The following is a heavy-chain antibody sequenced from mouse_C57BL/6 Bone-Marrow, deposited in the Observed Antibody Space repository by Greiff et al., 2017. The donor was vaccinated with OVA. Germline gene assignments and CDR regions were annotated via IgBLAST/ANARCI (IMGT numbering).Heavy chain of an antibody. V-gene: IGHV1-55*01. J-gene: IGHJ1*03. CDR3: ARGFYYYGSSSFDV. D-gene: IGHD1-1*01. CDR1: GYTFTSYW. CDR2: IYPGSGST. Sequence: QVQLQQPGAELVKPGASVKMSCKASGYTFTSYWITWVKQRPGQGLEWIGDIYPGSGSTNYNEKFKSKATLTVDTSSSTAYMQLSSLTSEDSAVYDCARGFYYYGSSSFDVWGTGTTVTVSS.